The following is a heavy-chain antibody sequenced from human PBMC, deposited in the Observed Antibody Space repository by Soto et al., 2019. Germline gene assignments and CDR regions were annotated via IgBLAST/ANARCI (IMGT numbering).Heavy chain of an antibody. D-gene: IGHD3-22*01. CDR3: AGGDYYHSSGYYFYYYTMDV. Sequence: SETLSLTCTVSGGSISSSSYYWGWIRQPPGKGLDWIGNVYYGGSTYCNPSLKSRVTISVETSKSQFSLKLSSVTAADTAVYYCAGGDYYHSSGYYFYYYTMDVWGQGTTVTVSS. CDR2: VYYGGST. CDR1: GGSISSSSYY. V-gene: IGHV4-39*01. J-gene: IGHJ6*02.